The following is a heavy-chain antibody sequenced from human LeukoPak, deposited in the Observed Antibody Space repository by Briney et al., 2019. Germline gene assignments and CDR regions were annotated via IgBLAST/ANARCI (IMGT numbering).Heavy chain of an antibody. CDR3: ARDIGWVWFDP. CDR2: IYYSGST. Sequence: SETLSLICTVSGGSISSYYWSWIRQPPGKGLEWIGYIYYSGSTNYNPSLKSRVTISVDTSKNQFSLKLSSVTAADTAAYYCARDIGWVWFDPWGQGTLVTVSS. J-gene: IGHJ5*02. V-gene: IGHV4-59*01. CDR1: GGSISSYY. D-gene: IGHD1-26*01.